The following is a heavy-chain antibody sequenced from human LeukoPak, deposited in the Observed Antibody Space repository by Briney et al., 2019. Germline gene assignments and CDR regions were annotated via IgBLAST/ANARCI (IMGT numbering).Heavy chain of an antibody. CDR3: AKTQWKVGATDYFDY. V-gene: IGHV3-23*01. Sequence: GGSLSLSRAASGFAFKNYAMTWVRQAPGKGLQWVSNINDNGGQRHYADSVKGRFTISRDNSKNTLFLQMNSLRAEDTAVYYCAKTQWKVGATDYFDYWGHGILVTVSS. D-gene: IGHD1-26*01. CDR1: GFAFKNYA. CDR2: INDNGGQR. J-gene: IGHJ4*01.